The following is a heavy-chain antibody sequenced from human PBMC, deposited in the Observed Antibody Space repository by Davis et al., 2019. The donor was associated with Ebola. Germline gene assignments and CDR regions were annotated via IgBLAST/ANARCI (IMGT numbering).Heavy chain of an antibody. CDR3: ARDSRASRLEYYYGMDG. CDR1: GFTFSSYA. Sequence: PGESLKISCAASGFTFSSYAMHWVRQAPGKGLEWVAVISYDGSNKYYADSVKGRFTISRDNSKNTLYLQMNSLRAEDTAVYYCARDSRASRLEYYYGMDGWGQGTTVTVSS. J-gene: IGHJ6*02. D-gene: IGHD2-2*01. CDR2: ISYDGSNK. V-gene: IGHV3-30-3*01.